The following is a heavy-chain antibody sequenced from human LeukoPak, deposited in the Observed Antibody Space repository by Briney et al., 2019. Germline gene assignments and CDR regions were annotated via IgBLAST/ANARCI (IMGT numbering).Heavy chain of an antibody. CDR1: GFTFSRFA. CDR2: ISGNGHQT. D-gene: IGHD3-22*01. CDR3: AKDANDSDSSGYLIPFDS. J-gene: IGHJ4*02. V-gene: IGHV3-23*01. Sequence: GGSRRLSCSASGFTFSRFAMTWVRQLPGRGLEWALSISGNGHQTYYADSVKGRFSVSRDNSKNILYLQMDSLRADDSALYYCAKDANDSDSSGYLIPFDSWGQGTLVTVSS.